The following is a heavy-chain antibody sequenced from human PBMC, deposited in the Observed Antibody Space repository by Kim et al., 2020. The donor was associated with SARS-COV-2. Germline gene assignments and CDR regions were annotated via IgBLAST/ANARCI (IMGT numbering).Heavy chain of an antibody. CDR3: ARHSPDSYGDYADGIRI. V-gene: IGHV4-39*01. J-gene: IGHJ4*02. CDR2: IYYSGNT. D-gene: IGHD4-17*01. CDR1: GGSISSSSYY. Sequence: SETLSLTCTVSGGSISSSSYYWVWIRQPPGKGLEWIGSIYYSGNTYYNPSLQSRVTIAVDTSKNPFSLKLSSVTAADTDVYYCARHSPDSYGDYADGIRIWGQGTMLTVSS.